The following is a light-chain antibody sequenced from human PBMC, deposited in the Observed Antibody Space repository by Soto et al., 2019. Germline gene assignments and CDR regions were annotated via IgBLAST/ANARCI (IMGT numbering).Light chain of an antibody. V-gene: IGLV2-14*01. Sequence: QSALTQPASVSGSPGQSLTISCIGTSSDVGGYNYVSWYQHHPGNAPKLIIYEVSNRPSGVSNRFSGSKSANTASLTISGLHADDEADYYCSSYTSSSTYVFGIGTKLTVL. CDR3: SSYTSSSTYV. J-gene: IGLJ1*01. CDR1: SSDVGGYNY. CDR2: EVS.